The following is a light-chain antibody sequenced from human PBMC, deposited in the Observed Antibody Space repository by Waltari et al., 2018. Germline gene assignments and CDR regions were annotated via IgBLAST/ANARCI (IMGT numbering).Light chain of an antibody. J-gene: IGLJ3*02. CDR1: NIGSKN. V-gene: IGLV3-21*04. CDR2: FNS. CDR3: QVWDRDSDHPGV. Sequence: SYVLTQPRSVSVAPGETARMTCGGDNIGSKNAHWYQQKAGQAPILVISFNSDRASGIPERFSGSNSEDTATLIINKVEAGDEADYHCQVWDRDSDHPGVFGGGTKLTVL.